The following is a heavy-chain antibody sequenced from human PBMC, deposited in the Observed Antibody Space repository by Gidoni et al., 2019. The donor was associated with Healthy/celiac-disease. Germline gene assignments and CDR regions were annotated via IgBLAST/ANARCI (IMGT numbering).Heavy chain of an antibody. D-gene: IGHD2-21*01. CDR2: ISYDGSNK. CDR1: GFTFSSYA. J-gene: IGHJ4*02. CDR3: ARVAEPRWLSPPFDY. V-gene: IGHV3-30-3*01. Sequence: QVQLVESGGGVVQPGRSLRPSRPASGFTFSSYAMHWVRQAPGKGLEWVAVISYDGSNKYYADSVKGRFTISRDNSKNTLYLQMNSLRAEDTAVYYCARVAEPRWLSPPFDYWGQGTLVTVSS.